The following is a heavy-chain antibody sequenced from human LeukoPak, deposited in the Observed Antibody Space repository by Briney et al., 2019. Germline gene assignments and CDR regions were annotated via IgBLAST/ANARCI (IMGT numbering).Heavy chain of an antibody. V-gene: IGHV3-11*01. D-gene: IGHD3-16*01. CDR1: GFIFSNAW. CDR2: ISSSGSTI. J-gene: IGHJ3*02. Sequence: PGGSLRLSCAASGFIFSNAWMSWLRQAPGKGLEGVSYISSSGSTIYYADSVKGRFTISRDNAKNSLYLQMNSLRAEDTAVYYCARAIYVPDAFDIWGQGTMVTVSS. CDR3: ARAIYVPDAFDI.